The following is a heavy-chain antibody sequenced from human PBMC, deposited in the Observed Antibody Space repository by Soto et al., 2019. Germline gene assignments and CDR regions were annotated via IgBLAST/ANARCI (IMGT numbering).Heavy chain of an antibody. CDR3: AKHNSGGWFDP. CDR2: IYHSGST. D-gene: IGHD6-19*01. V-gene: IGHV4-4*02. J-gene: IGHJ5*02. CDR1: GGSISSSNW. Sequence: PSETLSLTCAVPGGSISSSNWWSWVRQPPGKGLEWIGEIYHSGSTNYNPSLKSRVTISLDKSKNQFSLKLSSVTAADTAIYYCAKHNSGGWFDPWGQGTLVTVS.